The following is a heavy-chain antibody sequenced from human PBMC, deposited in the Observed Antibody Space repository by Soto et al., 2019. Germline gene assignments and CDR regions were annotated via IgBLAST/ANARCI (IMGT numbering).Heavy chain of an antibody. Sequence: GGSLRLSCAASGFTFTDYALSWVRQAPGKGLEWVANIKQDGSEKYYVDSVKGRFTISRDNAKNSLYLQMNSLRAEDTAVYYCARDLRILTGYPDYYYYYGMDVWGQGTTVTVSS. CDR2: IKQDGSEK. D-gene: IGHD3-9*01. CDR1: GFTFTDYA. J-gene: IGHJ6*02. CDR3: ARDLRILTGYPDYYYYYGMDV. V-gene: IGHV3-7*01.